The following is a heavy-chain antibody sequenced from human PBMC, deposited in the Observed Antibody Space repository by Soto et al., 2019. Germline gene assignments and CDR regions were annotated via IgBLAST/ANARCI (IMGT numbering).Heavy chain of an antibody. CDR1: GGSISSYY. CDR3: ARGDTIFGVANDY. J-gene: IGHJ4*02. Sequence: SETLSLTCTVSGGSISSYYWSWIRQPPGKGLEWIGYIYYSGSTNYNPSLKSRVTISVDTSKNQFSLKLSSVTAADTAVYYCARGDTIFGVANDYWGQGTLVTSPQ. D-gene: IGHD3-3*01. V-gene: IGHV4-59*01. CDR2: IYYSGST.